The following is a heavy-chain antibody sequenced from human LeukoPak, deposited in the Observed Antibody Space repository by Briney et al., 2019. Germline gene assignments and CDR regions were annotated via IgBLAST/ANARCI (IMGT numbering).Heavy chain of an antibody. CDR1: GFTFSSYW. CDR2: IKQDGSEK. J-gene: IGHJ4*02. Sequence: AGGSLRLSCAASGFTFSSYWMSWVRQAPGKGLEWMANIKQDGSEKYYVDSVKGRFTISRDNAKNSLYPQMNSLRAEDTAVYYCARDSPSSTSWGYWGQGTLVTVSS. CDR3: ARDSPSSTSWGY. V-gene: IGHV3-7*01. D-gene: IGHD2-2*01.